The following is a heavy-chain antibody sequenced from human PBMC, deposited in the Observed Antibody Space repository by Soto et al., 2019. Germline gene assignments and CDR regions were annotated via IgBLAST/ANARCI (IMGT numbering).Heavy chain of an antibody. V-gene: IGHV4-59*01. CDR2: IYYSGST. Sequence: SETLSLTCTVSGGSISSYYWSWTRQPPGKGLEWIGYIYYSGSTNYNPSLKSRVTISVDTSKNQFSLKLSSVTAADTAVYYCARGRYSGYSGRGYYYYYGMDVWGQGTTVTVS. J-gene: IGHJ6*02. CDR1: GGSISSYY. D-gene: IGHD5-12*01. CDR3: ARGRYSGYSGRGYYYYYGMDV.